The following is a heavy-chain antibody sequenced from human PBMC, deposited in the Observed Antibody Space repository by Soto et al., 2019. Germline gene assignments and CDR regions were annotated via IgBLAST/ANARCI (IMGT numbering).Heavy chain of an antibody. CDR2: IYYSGST. D-gene: IGHD1-7*01. CDR1: CGSVSSVSYY. V-gene: IGHV4-61*01. J-gene: IGHJ4*02. Sequence: SETLSLTCTVSCGSVSSVSYYWSWIRQPPGKGLEWIGYIYYSGSTNYNPSLKSRVTISVDTSKNQFSLKLSSVTAADTAVYYCARESRELFDYWGQGTLVTVSS. CDR3: ARESRELFDY.